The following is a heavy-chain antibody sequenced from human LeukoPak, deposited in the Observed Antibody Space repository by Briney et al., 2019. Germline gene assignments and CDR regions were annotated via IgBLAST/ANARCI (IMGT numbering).Heavy chain of an antibody. D-gene: IGHD3/OR15-3a*01. CDR1: GFTFSSYG. CDR2: IRYDGSNK. CDR3: AKDRGGDKGIWTTYYFDY. Sequence: PGGSLRLSCAASGFTFSSYGMHWVRQAPGKGPEWVAFIRYDGSNKYSADSVKGRFTISRDNSKNTLYLQMNSLRAEDTAVYYCAKDRGGDKGIWTTYYFDYWGQGTLLTVSS. V-gene: IGHV3-30*02. J-gene: IGHJ4*02.